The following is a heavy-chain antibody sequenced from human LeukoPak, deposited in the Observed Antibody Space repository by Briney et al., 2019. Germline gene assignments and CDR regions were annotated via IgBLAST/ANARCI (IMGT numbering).Heavy chain of an antibody. V-gene: IGHV1-46*01. CDR2: INPSGGST. Sequence: ASMKVSCKASAYTFSNYLIHWVRQAPGQGLEWMGIINPSGGSTSYAQKFQGRVTMTRDTSTSTVYMELSSLRSEDTAVYYCAREFERAFDIWGQGTMVTVSS. CDR3: AREFERAFDI. CDR1: AYTFSNYL. J-gene: IGHJ3*02.